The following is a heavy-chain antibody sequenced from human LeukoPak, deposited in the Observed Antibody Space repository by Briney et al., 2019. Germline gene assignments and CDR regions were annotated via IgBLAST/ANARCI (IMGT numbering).Heavy chain of an antibody. CDR3: ARDLPIRYFDWLLYR. CDR2: ISYDGSNK. J-gene: IGHJ4*02. CDR1: EFTFSSYA. D-gene: IGHD3-9*01. Sequence: PGGSLRLSCAASEFTFSSYAMHWVRQAPGKGLEWVAVISYDGSNKYYADSVKGRFTISRDNSKNTLYLQMNSLRAEDTAVYYCARDLPIRYFDWLLYRWGQGTLVTVSS. V-gene: IGHV3-30-3*01.